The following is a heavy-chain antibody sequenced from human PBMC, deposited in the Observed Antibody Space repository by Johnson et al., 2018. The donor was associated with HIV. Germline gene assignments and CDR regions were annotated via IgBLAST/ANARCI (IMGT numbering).Heavy chain of an antibody. D-gene: IGHD2-15*01. CDR2: ISYDGSNK. V-gene: IGHV3-30*18. CDR1: GFTFSSYG. Sequence: QVQLVESGGGVVQPGRSLRLSCAASGFTFSSYGMHWVRQAPGKGLEWVAVISYDGSNKYYADSVKGRFTISRDNSENMVYLQMNSLRGDDTAVYYCAKGIRNTPINDAFDIWGQGTMVTVSS. J-gene: IGHJ3*02. CDR3: AKGIRNTPINDAFDI.